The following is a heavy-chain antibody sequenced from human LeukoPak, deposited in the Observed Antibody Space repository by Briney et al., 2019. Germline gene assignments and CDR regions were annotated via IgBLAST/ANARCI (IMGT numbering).Heavy chain of an antibody. D-gene: IGHD3-10*01. V-gene: IGHV3-48*03. J-gene: IGHJ4*02. Sequence: PGGSLRLSCAASGFTFSSYEMNWVRQAPGKGLEWVSYISSSGSTIYYADSVKGRSTISRDNAKNSLYLQMNSLRAEDTAVYYCARGVNRDDDYWGQGTLVTVSS. CDR3: ARGVNRDDDY. CDR1: GFTFSSYE. CDR2: ISSSGSTI.